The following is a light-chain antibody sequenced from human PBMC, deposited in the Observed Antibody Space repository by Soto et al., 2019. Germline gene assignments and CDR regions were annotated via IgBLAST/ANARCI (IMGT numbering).Light chain of an antibody. CDR3: AAWDDSLNGVL. CDR1: SSNIGSNP. J-gene: IGLJ2*01. CDR2: NNN. V-gene: IGLV1-44*01. Sequence: QSVLTQPPSASGTPGQRVTISCSGSSSNIGSNPVHWYQQVPGTAPKLLIHNNNQRPSGVPARFSGSKSGTSASLAISELQSEDEADYYCAAWDDSLNGVLFGGGTKLTVL.